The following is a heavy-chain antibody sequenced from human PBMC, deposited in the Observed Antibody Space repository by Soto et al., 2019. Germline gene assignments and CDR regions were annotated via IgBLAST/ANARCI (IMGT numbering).Heavy chain of an antibody. V-gene: IGHV3-23*01. J-gene: IGHJ4*02. D-gene: IGHD6-13*01. CDR2: ISGIGGST. CDR3: ARGSSGYISSWYYFDY. CDR1: GFTFTDYA. Sequence: GGSLRLSGAASGFTFTDYALSWVRQAPGKGLEWVATISGIGGSTYLADSVKGRLSISRDNSKNTVSLLMNSLRAEDMAVYFCARGSSGYISSWYYFDYWGRGTLVTVSS.